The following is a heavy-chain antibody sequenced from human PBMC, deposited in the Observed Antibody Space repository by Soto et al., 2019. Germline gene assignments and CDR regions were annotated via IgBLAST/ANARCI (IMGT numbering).Heavy chain of an antibody. J-gene: IGHJ6*02. Sequence: VKVSCKASGGTFSSYAISWVRQAPGQGLEWMGGIIPIFGTANYAQKFQGRVTITADESTSTAYMELSSLRSEDTAVYYCAREEATVTRDIDYYYGMDVWGQGTTVTVSS. CDR3: AREEATVTRDIDYYYGMDV. CDR2: IIPIFGTA. D-gene: IGHD4-4*01. CDR1: GGTFSSYA. V-gene: IGHV1-69*01.